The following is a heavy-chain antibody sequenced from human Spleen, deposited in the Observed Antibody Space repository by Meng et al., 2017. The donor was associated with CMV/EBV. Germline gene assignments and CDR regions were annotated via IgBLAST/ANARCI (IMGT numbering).Heavy chain of an antibody. Sequence: GGSLRLSCVASGFTFNSYWMSWVRQAPGKGLEWVANIKQDGSEKYYVDPVKGRFTISRDNSKNSLYLQMNSLRTEDTALYYCAKDAEWLSRAGAGLLDYWGQGTLVTVSS. J-gene: IGHJ4*02. CDR1: GFTFNSYW. CDR2: IKQDGSEK. V-gene: IGHV3-7*03. CDR3: AKDAEWLSRAGAGLLDY. D-gene: IGHD3-3*01.